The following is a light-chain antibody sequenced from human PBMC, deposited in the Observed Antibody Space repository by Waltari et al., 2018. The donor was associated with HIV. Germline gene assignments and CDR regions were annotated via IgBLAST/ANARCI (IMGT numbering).Light chain of an antibody. CDR3: QQYGSSPQT. J-gene: IGKJ2*01. V-gene: IGKV3-20*01. CDR2: GAS. Sequence: EIVLTQSPGTLSLSPGERVPIPCRASQSVTSYYLAWYKQKPGQAPRLLIYGASSRATGIPDRFSGSGSGTDFTLTISRLEPEDFAVYYCQQYGSSPQTFGQGTRLELK. CDR1: QSVTSYY.